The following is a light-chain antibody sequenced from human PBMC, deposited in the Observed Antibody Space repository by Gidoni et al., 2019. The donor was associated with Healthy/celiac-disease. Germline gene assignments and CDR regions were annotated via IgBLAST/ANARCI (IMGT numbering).Light chain of an antibody. J-gene: IGKJ3*01. CDR3: QKYNSGPVFT. Sequence: DIQMTQSPSSLSASVGDRVTISCRASQGTANYLAWYQQKPGKVPELLIYAVSTLQSGVPSRFSGSGSGTDFTLTISSLQPEDVATYYCQKYNSGPVFTFXPXTNVDIK. V-gene: IGKV1-27*01. CDR1: QGTANY. CDR2: AVS.